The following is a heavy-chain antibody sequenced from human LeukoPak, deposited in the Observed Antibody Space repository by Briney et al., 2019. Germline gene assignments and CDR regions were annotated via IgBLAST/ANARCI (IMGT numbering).Heavy chain of an antibody. CDR1: GFTFSSYG. CDR3: AKDNGDYSDY. D-gene: IGHD4-17*01. J-gene: IGHJ4*02. Sequence: GGSLRLSCAASGFTFSSYGMHWVRQAPGKGLEWVAVISYDGSNKYYADSVKGRFTISRDNSKNTLYLHMNSLRAEDTAVYCCAKDNGDYSDYWGQGTLVTASS. V-gene: IGHV3-30*18. CDR2: ISYDGSNK.